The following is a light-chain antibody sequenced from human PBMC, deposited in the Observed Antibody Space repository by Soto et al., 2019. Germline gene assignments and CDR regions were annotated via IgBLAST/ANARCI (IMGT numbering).Light chain of an antibody. CDR3: SSYTSSSTV. J-gene: IGLJ2*01. Sequence: QSALTQPASVSGSPGQSITISCTGTSSDVGGYNYVSWYQQHPGKAPKLMIYDVSNRPSGVSNRFSGSKSGNTASLTNSGLQAEDEADYYCSSYTSSSTVFGGGTKVTVL. V-gene: IGLV2-14*01. CDR1: SSDVGGYNY. CDR2: DVS.